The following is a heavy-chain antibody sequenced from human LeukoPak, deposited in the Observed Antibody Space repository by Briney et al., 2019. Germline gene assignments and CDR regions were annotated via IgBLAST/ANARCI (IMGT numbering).Heavy chain of an antibody. V-gene: IGHV4-39*01. D-gene: IGHD6-19*01. J-gene: IGHJ4*02. CDR3: ARRLPVAGMAPDY. CDR2: IYYSGST. CDR1: GGSISGSSYY. Sequence: KSSETLSLTCTVSGGSISGSSYYWGWIRQPPGKGLEWIGSIYYSGSTYYNPSLKSRVTISVDTSKNQSSLKLNSVTAADTAVYYCARRLPVAGMAPDYWGQGTLVTVSS.